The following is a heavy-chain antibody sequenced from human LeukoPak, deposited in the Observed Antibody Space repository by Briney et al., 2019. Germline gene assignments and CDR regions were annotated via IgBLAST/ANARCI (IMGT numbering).Heavy chain of an antibody. CDR3: TRARGEYSSSPNWFDP. J-gene: IGHJ5*02. CDR2: IRSKANSYAT. D-gene: IGHD6-6*01. Sequence: GGSLRLSCAASGFTFSGSAMHWVGQASGKGLEWVGRIRSKANSYATAYAASVKGRFTISRDDSKNTAYLQMNSLKTEDTAVYYCTRARGEYSSSPNWFDPWGQGTLVTVSS. CDR1: GFTFSGSA. V-gene: IGHV3-73*01.